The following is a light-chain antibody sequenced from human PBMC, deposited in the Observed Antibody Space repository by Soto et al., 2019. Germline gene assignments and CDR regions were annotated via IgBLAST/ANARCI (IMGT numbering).Light chain of an antibody. CDR2: SAS. CDR3: QQFNIVPNN. CDR1: QGISSY. Sequence: DVQMTQSPSYLSASVGDSVTITCRASQGISSYLAWYQQKPGRVPKLLIYSASTLHSGVPSRFSGSGSGTDFTLTISSLQPEDVATYYCQQFNIVPNNFGPGTKVDIQ. J-gene: IGKJ3*01. V-gene: IGKV1-27*01.